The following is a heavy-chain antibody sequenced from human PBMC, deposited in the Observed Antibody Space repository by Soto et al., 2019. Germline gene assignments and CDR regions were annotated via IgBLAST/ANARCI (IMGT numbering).Heavy chain of an antibody. D-gene: IGHD3-22*01. J-gene: IGHJ4*02. Sequence: GASVKVSCKASGYTFTSYGISWVRQAPGQGLEWMGWISAYNGNTNYAQKLQGRVTMTTDTSTSTAYLELKILRSDDAAVYYCATALQLYYYDSSPFDYWGQGTLGTVSS. V-gene: IGHV1-18*04. CDR1: GYTFTSYG. CDR3: ATALQLYYYDSSPFDY. CDR2: ISAYNGNT.